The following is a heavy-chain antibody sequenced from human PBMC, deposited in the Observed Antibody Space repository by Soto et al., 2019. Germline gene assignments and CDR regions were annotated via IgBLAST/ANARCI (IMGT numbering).Heavy chain of an antibody. J-gene: IGHJ3*02. CDR2: ISSSSSYI. V-gene: IGHV3-21*01. D-gene: IGHD6-19*01. CDR3: ARGGYSSGRDAFDI. Sequence: EVQLVESGGGLVKPGGSLRLSCAASGFTFSSYSMNWVRQAPGKGLEWVSSISSSSSYIYYADSVKGRFTISRDNAKNPLYLQMNSLRAEDTAVYYCARGGYSSGRDAFDIWGQGTMVTVSS. CDR1: GFTFSSYS.